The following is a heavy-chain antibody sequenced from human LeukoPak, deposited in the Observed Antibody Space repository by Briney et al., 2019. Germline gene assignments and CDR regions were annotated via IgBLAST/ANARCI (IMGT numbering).Heavy chain of an antibody. CDR2: ISWNSGSI. CDR3: AKDLDETHYYGMDV. J-gene: IGHJ6*02. CDR1: GFTFDDYA. D-gene: IGHD2-2*03. Sequence: GGSLRLPCAASGFTFDDYAMHWVRQAPGKGLEWVSGISWNSGSIGYADSVKGRFTISRDNAKNSLYLQMNSLRAEDTALYYCAKDLDETHYYGMDVWGQGTTVTVSS. V-gene: IGHV3-9*01.